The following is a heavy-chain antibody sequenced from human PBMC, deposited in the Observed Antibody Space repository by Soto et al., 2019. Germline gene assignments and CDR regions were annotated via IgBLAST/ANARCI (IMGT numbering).Heavy chain of an antibody. V-gene: IGHV1-2*04. CDR2: INPNSGGT. Sequence: QVQLVQSGAEVKKPGASVKVSCKASGYTFTGYYMHWVRQAPGQGLEWMGWINPNSGGTNYAQKVQGWVTMTRDTSISTAYMELSRLRSDDTAVYYCARGRFLEWLPSTPFDYWGQGTLVTVSS. CDR1: GYTFTGYY. D-gene: IGHD3-3*01. J-gene: IGHJ4*02. CDR3: ARGRFLEWLPSTPFDY.